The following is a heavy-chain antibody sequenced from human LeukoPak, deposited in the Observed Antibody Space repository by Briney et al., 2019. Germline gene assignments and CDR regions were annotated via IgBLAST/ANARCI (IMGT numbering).Heavy chain of an antibody. CDR1: GLNLQTYE. V-gene: IGHV3-48*03. D-gene: IGHD2-2*01. CDR3: ARRYCSSASCLFDY. J-gene: IGHJ4*02. CDR2: VSSSGTTM. Sequence: PGGALRLSCAAPGLNLQTYEMSLVRPGPREGVEGVSCVSSSGTTMYHADSVKGRFTISRDNAKNPLYLQMNSLRAEDAAVYYCARRYCSSASCLFDYWGQGTLVTVSS.